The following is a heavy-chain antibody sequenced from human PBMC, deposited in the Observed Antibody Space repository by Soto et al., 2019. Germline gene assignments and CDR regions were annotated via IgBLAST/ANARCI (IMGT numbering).Heavy chain of an antibody. D-gene: IGHD3-10*01. CDR3: TRAAWFPYLSFY. CDR2: ISSSSTYI. J-gene: IGHJ4*02. Sequence: GGSLRLSCAASGFNFSSYGMNWVRQAPGKGLEWVSFISSSSTYIYYADSLKGRFTISRDNAKNSLYLQMDSLRAEDTALYYCTRAAWFPYLSFYWGQGALVTVSS. CDR1: GFNFSSYG. V-gene: IGHV3-21*03.